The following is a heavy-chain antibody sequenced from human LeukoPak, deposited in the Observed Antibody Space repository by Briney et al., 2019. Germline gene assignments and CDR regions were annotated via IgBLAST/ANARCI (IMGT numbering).Heavy chain of an antibody. CDR3: ARDHFSLRTGYSSGWYPA. J-gene: IGHJ5*02. CDR2: INPNSGGT. D-gene: IGHD6-19*01. Sequence: ASVKVSCKASGYTFTGYYMHWVRQAPGQGLEWMGWINPNSGGTNYAQKFQGRVTMTRDTSISTAYMELSRLRSDDTAVYYCARDHFSLRTGYSSGWYPAWGQGTLVTVSS. CDR1: GYTFTGYY. V-gene: IGHV1-2*02.